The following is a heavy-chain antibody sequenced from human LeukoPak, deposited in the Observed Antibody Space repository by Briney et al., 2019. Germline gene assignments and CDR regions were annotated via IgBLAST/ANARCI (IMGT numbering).Heavy chain of an antibody. Sequence: GGSLRLSCAASGFTFSSYWMHWVRQAPGEGLVWVSRINSDGSSTSYADSVKGRFTISRDNAKNTLYLQMNSLRAEDTAVYYCARVRGDVIRWFDPWGQGTLVTVSS. J-gene: IGHJ5*02. V-gene: IGHV3-74*01. D-gene: IGHD2-21*02. CDR2: INSDGSST. CDR1: GFTFSSYW. CDR3: ARVRGDVIRWFDP.